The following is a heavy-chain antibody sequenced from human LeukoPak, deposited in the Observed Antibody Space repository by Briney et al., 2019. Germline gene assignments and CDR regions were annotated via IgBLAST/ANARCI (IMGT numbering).Heavy chain of an antibody. CDR3: ASQGDYYDSSGYYY. V-gene: IGHV3-11*06. Sequence: GGSLRLSCAASGFTFSDYYMSWIRQAPGKGLEWVSSISSSSSYIYYADSVKGRFTISRDNAKNSLYLQMNSLRVEDTAVYYCASQGDYYDSSGYYYWGQGTLVTVSS. J-gene: IGHJ4*02. CDR1: GFTFSDYY. CDR2: ISSSSSYI. D-gene: IGHD3-22*01.